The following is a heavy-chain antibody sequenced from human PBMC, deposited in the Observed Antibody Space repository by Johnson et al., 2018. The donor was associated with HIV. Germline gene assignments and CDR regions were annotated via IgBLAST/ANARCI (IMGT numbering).Heavy chain of an antibody. CDR1: GFTFSSYA. J-gene: IGHJ3*02. V-gene: IGHV3-23*04. CDR3: VREFMRPTPVPGPGDAPFDI. Sequence: VQLVESGGGVVQPGRSLRLSCAASGFTFSSYAMHWVRQAPGKGLEWVSAISGSGGSTYYADSVKGRFTISRDNSKNTLYLQMNSLRAEDTAVYYCVREFMRPTPVPGPGDAPFDIWGRGTMVTVSS. CDR2: ISGSGGST. D-gene: IGHD6-19*01.